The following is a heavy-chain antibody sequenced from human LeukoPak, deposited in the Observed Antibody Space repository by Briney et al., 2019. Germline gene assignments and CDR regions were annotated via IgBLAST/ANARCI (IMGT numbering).Heavy chain of an antibody. D-gene: IGHD2-2*01. J-gene: IGHJ4*02. CDR1: GFTFTKYW. V-gene: IGHV3-7*01. Sequence: PGGSLRLSCAASGFTFTKYWMTWVRQAPGRGLEGVANIKQDGSEKFYVDSVKGRFTISRDNAKNSLDLQINSLGAEDTAVYYCARGLDCRSTSCYLDNWGQGTLVTVSS. CDR3: ARGLDCRSTSCYLDN. CDR2: IKQDGSEK.